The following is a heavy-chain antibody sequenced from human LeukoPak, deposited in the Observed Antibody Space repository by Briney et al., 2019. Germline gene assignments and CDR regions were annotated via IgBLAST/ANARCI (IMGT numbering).Heavy chain of an antibody. Sequence: SETLSLTCTVSGGSISDYYWSWIRQPPGKGLEWIGYIYYSGSTYYNPSLKSRVTISVDTSKNQFSLKLSSVTAADTAVYYCARKNYYDSSGYLDYWGQGTLVTVSS. V-gene: IGHV4-59*06. CDR1: GGSISDYY. CDR3: ARKNYYDSSGYLDY. J-gene: IGHJ4*02. D-gene: IGHD3-22*01. CDR2: IYYSGST.